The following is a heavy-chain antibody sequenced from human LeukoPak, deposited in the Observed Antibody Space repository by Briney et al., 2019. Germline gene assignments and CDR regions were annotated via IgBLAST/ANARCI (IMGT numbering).Heavy chain of an antibody. CDR2: ILPIFRTT. CDR3: AKDDGSATMGFDS. V-gene: IGHV1-69*05. Sequence: ASVKVSCTASGGTFSNYAFSWVRQAPGQGLEWRGGILPIFRTTNYAEQFQGRVTITTEESTNTAYLDLSSLRSEDTAVYYCAKDDGSATMGFDSWGQGTLVSVSS. D-gene: IGHD1-26*01. J-gene: IGHJ5*01. CDR1: GGTFSNYA.